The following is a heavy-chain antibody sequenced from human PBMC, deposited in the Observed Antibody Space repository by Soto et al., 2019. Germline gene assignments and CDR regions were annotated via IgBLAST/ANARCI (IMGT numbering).Heavy chain of an antibody. CDR3: ARGHLKYYDFWSGYSTLYYYYGMDV. J-gene: IGHJ6*02. D-gene: IGHD3-3*01. Sequence: SETLSLTCAVYGGSFSGYYWSWIRQPPGKGLEWIGEINHSGSTSYNPSLKSRVTISVDTSKNQFSLKLSSVTAADTAVYYCARGHLKYYDFWSGYSTLYYYYGMDVWGQGTTVTVSS. V-gene: IGHV4-34*01. CDR2: INHSGST. CDR1: GGSFSGYY.